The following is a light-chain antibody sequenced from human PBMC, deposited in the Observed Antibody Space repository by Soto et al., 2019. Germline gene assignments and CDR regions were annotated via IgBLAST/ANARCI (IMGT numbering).Light chain of an antibody. CDR1: QSVLFNSNNKNY. CDR3: QDYDVTPWA. Sequence: TQTPEALAVSLGKSSTINCKSSQSVLFNSNNKNYLAWYQQKPGQPPKLLIYWASTRESGVPDRFSGSGSGTDFTLTISGLQAEDVAVYYSQDYDVTPWAFGEGCKV. V-gene: IGKV4-1*01. CDR2: WAS. J-gene: IGKJ1*01.